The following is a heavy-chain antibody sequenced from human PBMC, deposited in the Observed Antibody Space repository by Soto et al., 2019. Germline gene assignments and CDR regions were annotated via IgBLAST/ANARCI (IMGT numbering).Heavy chain of an antibody. D-gene: IGHD2-2*01. J-gene: IGHJ5*02. V-gene: IGHV4-39*01. Sequence: QLQLQESGPGLVKPSEILSLTCTVSGGSISSSSYYWGWIRQPPGKGLEWIGSIYYSGSTYYNPSLKSRVTIPVDTSKNQFSLKLSSVTAADKAVYYCARSKVVPAADLNWFDPWGQGTLVTVSS. CDR3: ARSKVVPAADLNWFDP. CDR2: IYYSGST. CDR1: GGSISSSSYY.